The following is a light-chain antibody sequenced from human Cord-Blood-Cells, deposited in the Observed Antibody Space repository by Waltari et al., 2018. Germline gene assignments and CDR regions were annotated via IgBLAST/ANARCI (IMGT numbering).Light chain of an antibody. CDR3: QQSYSTPST. Sequence: DIQMNQSPSSLSASVGDRVTITCRPSQSISSYLNWYQQKPGKAPKLLIYSASSFQSGVPSRFSGSGSETDFTLTSSSLQPEDFATYYCQQSYSTPSTFGQGTRLEIK. CDR1: QSISSY. J-gene: IGKJ5*01. CDR2: SAS. V-gene: IGKV1-39*01.